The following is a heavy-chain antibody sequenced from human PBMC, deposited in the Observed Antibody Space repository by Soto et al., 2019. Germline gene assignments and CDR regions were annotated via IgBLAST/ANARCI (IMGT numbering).Heavy chain of an antibody. V-gene: IGHV3-48*03. J-gene: IGHJ3*01. Sequence: PGGSLGLSCAASGFTFSSSEMYWVRQAPGKGLEWISYIHPGGQTIFYAESVKGRFTISRVNAKHSVYLQMNSLRAEDTAVYYCARRGSRWGRGTKVTVSS. CDR1: GFTFSSSE. D-gene: IGHD2-15*01. CDR3: ARRGSR. CDR2: IHPGGQTI.